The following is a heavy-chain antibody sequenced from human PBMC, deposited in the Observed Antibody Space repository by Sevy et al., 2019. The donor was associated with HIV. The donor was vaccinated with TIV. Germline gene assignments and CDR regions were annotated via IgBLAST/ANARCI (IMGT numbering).Heavy chain of an antibody. CDR2: FSFGGGRI. J-gene: IGHJ4*02. CDR1: GFTFSKYS. V-gene: IGHV3-23*03. CDR3: AREGCTKPHDY. Sequence: GGSLRLSCEASGFTFSKYSMSWVRQAPGKGLEWVSIFSFGGGRINYADSVKGRFTISRDDSKNTLYFQMNSLRAEDTAVYYCAREGCTKPHDYWGQGTLVTVSS. D-gene: IGHD2-8*01.